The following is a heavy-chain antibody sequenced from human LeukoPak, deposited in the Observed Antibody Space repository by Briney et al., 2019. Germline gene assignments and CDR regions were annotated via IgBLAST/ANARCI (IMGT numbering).Heavy chain of an antibody. D-gene: IGHD3-10*01. CDR3: AKTYGSGSYYGD. V-gene: IGHV3-30*02. CDR2: IRYDGSNK. CDR1: GFTYSSYG. J-gene: IGHJ4*02. Sequence: PGGSLRLSCAASGFTYSSYGMHWVRQAPGKGLEWVAFIRYDGSNKYYADSVKGRFTISRDNSKNTLYLQMNSLRAEDTAVYYCAKTYGSGSYYGDWGQGTLVTVSS.